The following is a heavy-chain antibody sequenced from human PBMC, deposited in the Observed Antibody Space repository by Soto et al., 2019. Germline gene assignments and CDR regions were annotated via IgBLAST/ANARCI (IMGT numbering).Heavy chain of an antibody. Sequence: GGSLRLSCAASGFIFSSYWMHWVRQAPGKGLVWVSRIKSDGSSTTYADSVKGRFTISRDNARNTLYLQMNSLRAEDTAVYYCARVSTYYDFLSGYYFTYWGQGTLVTVSS. D-gene: IGHD3-3*01. CDR2: IKSDGSST. V-gene: IGHV3-74*01. J-gene: IGHJ4*02. CDR1: GFIFSSYW. CDR3: ARVSTYYDFLSGYYFTY.